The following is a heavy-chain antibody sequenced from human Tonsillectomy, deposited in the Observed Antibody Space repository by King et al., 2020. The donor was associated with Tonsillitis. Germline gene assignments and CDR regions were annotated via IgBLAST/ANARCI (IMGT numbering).Heavy chain of an antibody. CDR1: GGSISSSNYY. D-gene: IGHD5-12*01. CDR3: ARLDGPDSGYEYCRDDTCYS. Sequence: QLQESGPGLVKPSETLSLTCIVSGGSISSSNYYWGWIRQPPGKGLEWIGTISFSGNTYYNPSLKRRVTISVDTSKDHFSLKLTSVTAADTAVYYCARLDGPDSGYEYCRDDTCYSWGQGTVVTVST. J-gene: IGHJ4*02. CDR2: ISFSGNT. V-gene: IGHV4-39*02.